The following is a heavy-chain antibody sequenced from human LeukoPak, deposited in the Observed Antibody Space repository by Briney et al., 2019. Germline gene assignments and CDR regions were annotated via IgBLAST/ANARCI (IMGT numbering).Heavy chain of an antibody. Sequence: SETLSLTCTVSGGSISSSSYYWGWIRQPPGKGLEWIGSIYYSGSTYYNPSLKSRVTISVDTSKNQFSLKLSSVTAADTAVYYCARDWDYYGSGSYYTIGHAFDIWGQGTMVTVSS. CDR3: ARDWDYYGSGSYYTIGHAFDI. CDR1: GGSISSSSYY. CDR2: IYYSGST. J-gene: IGHJ3*02. V-gene: IGHV4-39*07. D-gene: IGHD3-10*01.